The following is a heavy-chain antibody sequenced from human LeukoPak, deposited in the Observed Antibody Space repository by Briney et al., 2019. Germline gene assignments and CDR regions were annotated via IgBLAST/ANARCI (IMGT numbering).Heavy chain of an antibody. CDR1: GGSISSYY. CDR3: ARDGRYYYDSSGYEGFDY. CDR2: ISCSGST. V-gene: IGHV4-59*12. Sequence: SETLSLTCTVSGGSISSYYWSWIRQPPGKGLEWIGYISCSGSTNYNPSLKSRVTMSVDTSKNQFSLKLSSVTAADTAVYYCARDGRYYYDSSGYEGFDYWGQGTLVTVSS. J-gene: IGHJ4*02. D-gene: IGHD3-22*01.